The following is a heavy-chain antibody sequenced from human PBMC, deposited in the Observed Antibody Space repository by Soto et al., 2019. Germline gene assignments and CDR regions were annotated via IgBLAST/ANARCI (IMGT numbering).Heavy chain of an antibody. CDR1: CYTCTSYG. V-gene: IGHV1-18*04. Sequence: SAKVSYKASCYTCTSYGISWVRQAPGQGLEWMGWISAYNGNTNYAQKLQGRVTMTTDTSTSTAYMELRSLRSDDTAVYYCARIDREYFEFWGQGTLVIFSS. CDR3: ARIDREYFEF. CDR2: ISAYNGNT. J-gene: IGHJ4*02.